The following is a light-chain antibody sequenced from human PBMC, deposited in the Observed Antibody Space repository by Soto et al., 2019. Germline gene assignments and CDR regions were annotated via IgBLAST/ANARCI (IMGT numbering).Light chain of an antibody. CDR3: QQYNNWSTST. CDR2: GAX. V-gene: IGKV3-15*01. CDR1: QCFSNN. J-gene: IGKJ5*01. Sequence: LTQFPCTVCLSPGEGATLSCRASQCFSNNYLAWYVQKPGQAPRLLXXGAXNRGTGIPARFIGSGSGTEFTLTISSMQSEYFAVYYCQQYNNWSTSTFGQRTRLEIK.